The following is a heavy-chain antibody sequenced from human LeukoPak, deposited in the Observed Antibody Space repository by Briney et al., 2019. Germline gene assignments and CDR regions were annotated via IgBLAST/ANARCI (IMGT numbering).Heavy chain of an antibody. Sequence: GASVKVSCKTSGYTFTNNDINWVRQATGQGLEWMGWTNPNSGNTGYAQRFQGRVTMTRNISISTAYMELSSLTSEDTAVYYCARGRGSSSWTGDWFDPRGQGTLVTVSS. J-gene: IGHJ5*02. CDR1: GYTFTNND. V-gene: IGHV1-8*01. CDR2: TNPNSGNT. D-gene: IGHD6-13*01. CDR3: ARGRGSSSWTGDWFDP.